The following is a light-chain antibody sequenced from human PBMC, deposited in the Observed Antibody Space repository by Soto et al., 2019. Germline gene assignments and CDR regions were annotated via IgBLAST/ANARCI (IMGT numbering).Light chain of an antibody. CDR3: SSYTTTNTYV. V-gene: IGLV2-14*01. CDR2: EVS. CDR1: SSDVGGYNY. Sequence: QSALTQPASVSGSPGQSITISCTGTSSDVGGYNYVSWYQQHPGKAPKLMMYEVSNRPSGVSNRCSGSKSGNTASLTVSGLQAEDEADYYCSSYTTTNTYVFGTGTKLTVL. J-gene: IGLJ1*01.